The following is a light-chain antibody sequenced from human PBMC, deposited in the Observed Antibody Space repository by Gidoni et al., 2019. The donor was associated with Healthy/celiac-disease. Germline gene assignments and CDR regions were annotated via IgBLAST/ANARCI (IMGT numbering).Light chain of an antibody. J-gene: IGLJ2*01. CDR3: QSYDSSLSAVV. V-gene: IGLV1-40*01. Sequence: QSVLTQPPSVSGAPGQRVTISCTGSSSNIGAGYDLHWYQQLPGTAPKLLTYGNSNRPSGVPDRFSGSKSGTSASLAITGLQAEDEADYYCQSYDSSLSAVVFGGGTKLTVL. CDR1: SSNIGAGYD. CDR2: GNS.